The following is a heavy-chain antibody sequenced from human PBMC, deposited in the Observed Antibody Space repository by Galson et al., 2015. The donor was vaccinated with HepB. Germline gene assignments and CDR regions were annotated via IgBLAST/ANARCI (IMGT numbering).Heavy chain of an antibody. D-gene: IGHD3-10*01. J-gene: IGHJ6*03. Sequence: SVKVSCKASGYTFSDYDINWLRQATGQGLEWMGWMNPTSGDTGYAQNFQGRVTMTRNTSINTAYMELSSLRSEDTAVYFCARVYYGSGSYHTFVYYYYYMDVWGKGTAVAVSS. CDR2: MNPTSGDT. CDR3: ARVYYGSGSYHTFVYYYYYMDV. CDR1: GYTFSDYD. V-gene: IGHV1-8*01.